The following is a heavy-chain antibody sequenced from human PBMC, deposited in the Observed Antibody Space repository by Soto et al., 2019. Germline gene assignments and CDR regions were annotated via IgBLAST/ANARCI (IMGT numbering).Heavy chain of an antibody. CDR3: ARYQNYYSSGYLQNYFDY. V-gene: IGHV4-59*08. D-gene: IGHD3-22*01. CDR1: GGSISSYY. CDR2: IYYSGST. Sequence: PSETLSLTCTVSGGSISSYYWSWIRQPPGKGLEWIGYIYYSGSTNYNPSLKSRVTISVDTSKNQFSLKLSSVTAADTAVYYCARYQNYYSSGYLQNYFDYWGQGTLVTVSS. J-gene: IGHJ4*02.